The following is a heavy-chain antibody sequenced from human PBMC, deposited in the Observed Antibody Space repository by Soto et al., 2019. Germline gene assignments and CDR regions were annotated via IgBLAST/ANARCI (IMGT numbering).Heavy chain of an antibody. V-gene: IGHV4-30-4*01. CDR1: GDSITTGVNY. Sequence: PSETLSLTCTVSGDSITTGVNYWIWIRQPPGKGLEWMGYIYHTGVTYNNPSLKGRPTLSVDTSKNQFSLSLTSVTAADTAVYYCARVVASQHTGYYYFDSWGQGALVTVSS. CDR3: ARVVASQHTGYYYFDS. CDR2: IYHTGVT. D-gene: IGHD3-9*01. J-gene: IGHJ4*02.